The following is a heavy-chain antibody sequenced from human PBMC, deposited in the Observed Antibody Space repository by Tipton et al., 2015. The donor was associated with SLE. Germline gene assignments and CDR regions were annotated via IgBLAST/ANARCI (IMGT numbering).Heavy chain of an antibody. CDR3: ARLRAVFGVVTRRNNWFDP. D-gene: IGHD3-3*01. CDR1: GGSISSYY. Sequence: TLSLTCTVSGGSISSYYWSWIRQPPGKGLEWIGYIYYSGSTNYNPSLKSRVTISVDTSKNQFSLKLSSVTAADTAVYYCARLRAVFGVVTRRNNWFDPWGQGTLVTVSS. CDR2: IYYSGST. V-gene: IGHV4-59*12. J-gene: IGHJ5*02.